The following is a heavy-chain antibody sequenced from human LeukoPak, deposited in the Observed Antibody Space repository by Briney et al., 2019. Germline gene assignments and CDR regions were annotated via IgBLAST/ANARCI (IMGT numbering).Heavy chain of an antibody. V-gene: IGHV3-74*01. J-gene: IGHJ4*02. CDR3: TTDRGIAVRPIFDH. Sequence: QAGGSLRLSCTASGFTFSSSWMHWVRQAPGKGLVWVSRINHDGSTTNYVDSVKGRFTISRDNAKNTLYLQMNSLRTEDTAVYYCTTDRGIAVRPIFDHWGQGTMVTVSS. D-gene: IGHD6-6*01. CDR1: GFTFSSSW. CDR2: INHDGSTT.